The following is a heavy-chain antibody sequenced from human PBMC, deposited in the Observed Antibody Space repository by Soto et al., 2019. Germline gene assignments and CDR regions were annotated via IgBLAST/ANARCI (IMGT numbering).Heavy chain of an antibody. Sequence: SETLSLTCTVSGGSISSYYWSWIRQPPGKGLEWIGYIYYSGSTNYNPSLKSRVTISVDTSKNQFSLKLGSVTAADTAVYYCARDRGYSYGYPYFDYWGQGTLVTVSS. CDR3: ARDRGYSYGYPYFDY. CDR1: GGSISSYY. J-gene: IGHJ4*02. CDR2: IYYSGST. D-gene: IGHD5-18*01. V-gene: IGHV4-59*01.